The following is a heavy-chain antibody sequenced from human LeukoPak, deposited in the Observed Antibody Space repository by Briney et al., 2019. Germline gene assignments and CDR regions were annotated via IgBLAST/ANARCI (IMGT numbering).Heavy chain of an antibody. D-gene: IGHD3-10*01. J-gene: IGHJ4*02. Sequence: PGGSLRLSCAASGFTFTSFWMSWVRQAPGKGLEWVANIKEDGSEKYYVDSVMGRFTISRDNAKNSLYLQMNSLRAEDTALYYCAKDSDGGSGSYYDYWGQGTLVTVSS. CDR3: AKDSDGGSGSYYDY. CDR1: GFTFTSFW. CDR2: IKEDGSEK. V-gene: IGHV3-7*03.